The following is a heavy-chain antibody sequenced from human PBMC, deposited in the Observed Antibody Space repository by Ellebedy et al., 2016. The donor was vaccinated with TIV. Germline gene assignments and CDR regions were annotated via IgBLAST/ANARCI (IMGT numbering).Heavy chain of an antibody. V-gene: IGHV3-7*01. D-gene: IGHD2-15*01. CDR3: VRGGGSLDF. Sequence: GGSLRLXCAASGFTFTNHWMTWVRQAPGKGLEWVANIKEDGSDKYYVDSVKGRFTISRDNARNSLFLQMNSLRAEDTAVYYCVRGGGSLDFWGPGTLVTVSS. CDR1: GFTFTNHW. J-gene: IGHJ4*02. CDR2: IKEDGSDK.